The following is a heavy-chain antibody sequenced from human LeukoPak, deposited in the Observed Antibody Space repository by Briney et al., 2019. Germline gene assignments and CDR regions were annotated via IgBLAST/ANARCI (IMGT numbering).Heavy chain of an antibody. V-gene: IGHV3-7*01. J-gene: IGHJ4*02. CDR3: ARDFNYYDSSVNYFDY. D-gene: IGHD3-22*01. CDR1: GFTLSRYW. CDR2: MKQDGSEK. Sequence: GGTLRLSCAASGFTLSRYWMSWVRRAAGQGLEWLADMKQDGSEKNYVDSVKGRFTISRDNAENSLHLQMNSLRAEDTAVYYCARDFNYYDSSVNYFDYWGQGTLVTVPS.